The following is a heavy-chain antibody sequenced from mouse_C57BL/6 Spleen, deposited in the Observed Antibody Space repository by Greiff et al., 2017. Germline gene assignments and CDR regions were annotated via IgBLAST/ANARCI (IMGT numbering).Heavy chain of an antibody. CDR1: GYTFTSYW. Sequence: QVQLQQPGAELVRPGSSVKLSCKASGYTFTSYWMDWVKQRPGQGLEWIGNIYPSDSETHYNQKFKDKATLTVDKSSSTAYMQLSSLTSEDSAVYYCARDYYGSSPDWYFDVWGTGTTVTVSS. CDR2: IYPSDSET. CDR3: ARDYYGSSPDWYFDV. D-gene: IGHD1-1*01. V-gene: IGHV1-61*01. J-gene: IGHJ1*03.